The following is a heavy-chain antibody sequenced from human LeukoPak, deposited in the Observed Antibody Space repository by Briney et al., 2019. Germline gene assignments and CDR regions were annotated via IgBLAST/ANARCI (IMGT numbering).Heavy chain of an antibody. V-gene: IGHV1-18*01. D-gene: IGHD6-19*01. CDR3: AREWSGIAVAGYFDY. CDR2: ISAYNGNT. J-gene: IGHJ4*02. CDR1: GYTFTNYG. Sequence: GASVTVSCKASGYTFTNYGISWVRQAPGQGLEWMGWISAYNGNTNYAQKLQGRVTMTTNTSTSTAYMELRSLRSDDTAVYYCAREWSGIAVAGYFDYWGQGTLVTVSS.